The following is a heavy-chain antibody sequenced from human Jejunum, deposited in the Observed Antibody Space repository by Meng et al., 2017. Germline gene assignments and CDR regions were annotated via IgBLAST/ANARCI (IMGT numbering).Heavy chain of an antibody. CDR1: GASISRTNW. Sequence: QVQLQESGPGLVKLSGTLSLTCAVSGASISRTNWWSWVRQPPGKGLEWIGKIDPSESTHYNPSLKGRVTISADRSKNQFSLRLTSVTAADTAIYYCARAYCTDVSCHDFFDSWGQGTLVTVSS. CDR3: ARAYCTDVSCHDFFDS. V-gene: IGHV4-4*02. CDR2: IDPSEST. D-gene: IGHD2-8*01. J-gene: IGHJ4*02.